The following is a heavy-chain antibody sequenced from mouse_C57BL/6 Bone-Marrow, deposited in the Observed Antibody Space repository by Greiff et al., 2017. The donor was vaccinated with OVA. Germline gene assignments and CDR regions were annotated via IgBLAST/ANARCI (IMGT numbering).Heavy chain of an antibody. Sequence: QVQLQQSGPELVKPGASVKISCKASGYAFSSSWMNWVKQRPGKGLEWIGRIYPGDGGTNYNGKFKGKATLTADKSSSTAYMQLSSLTSEDSAVYFCARQGYYGSAFDYWGQGTTLTVSS. CDR1: GYAFSSSW. V-gene: IGHV1-82*01. CDR3: ARQGYYGSAFDY. CDR2: IYPGDGGT. J-gene: IGHJ2*01. D-gene: IGHD1-1*01.